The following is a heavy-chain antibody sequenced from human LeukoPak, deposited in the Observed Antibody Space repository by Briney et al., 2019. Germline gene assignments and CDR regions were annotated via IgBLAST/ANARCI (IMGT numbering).Heavy chain of an antibody. D-gene: IGHD6-6*01. CDR3: ARESLEYSSSSDAFDI. CDR1: GYTFTSYD. V-gene: IGHV1-8*01. Sequence: ASVKVSCKASGYTFTSYDINWVRQATGQGLEWMGWMNPNSGNTGYAQKFQGRVTMTRNTSISTAYMELSSLRSEDTAVYYCARESLEYSSSSDAFDIWGQGTMVTISS. CDR2: MNPNSGNT. J-gene: IGHJ3*02.